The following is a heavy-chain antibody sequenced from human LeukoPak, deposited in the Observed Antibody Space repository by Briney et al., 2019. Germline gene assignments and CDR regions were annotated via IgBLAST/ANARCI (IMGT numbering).Heavy chain of an antibody. D-gene: IGHD3-22*01. J-gene: IGHJ3*02. CDR2: ISSSGSTI. Sequence: TPGGSLRLSCAASGFTFSDYYMSWIRQAPGKGLEWVSYISSSGSTIYYADSVKGRFTISRDNAKNSLYLQMNSLRAEDTAVYYCARDIDSSGYSDAFDTWGQGTMVTVSS. CDR1: GFTFSDYY. V-gene: IGHV3-11*01. CDR3: ARDIDSSGYSDAFDT.